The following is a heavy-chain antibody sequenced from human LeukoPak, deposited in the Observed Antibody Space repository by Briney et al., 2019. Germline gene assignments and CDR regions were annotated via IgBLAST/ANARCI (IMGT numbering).Heavy chain of an antibody. CDR2: LKEDGSDT. D-gene: IGHD6-13*01. Sequence: GGSLRLSCAASGFTFSRYWVSWVRQAPGKGLEWLANLKEDGSDTYYVDSVKGRFTISRDNAKNSLYLQMNSLRAEDTAVYYCARIGYSSSSFDYWGQGTLVAVSS. CDR1: GFTFSRYW. CDR3: ARIGYSSSSFDY. J-gene: IGHJ4*02. V-gene: IGHV3-7*01.